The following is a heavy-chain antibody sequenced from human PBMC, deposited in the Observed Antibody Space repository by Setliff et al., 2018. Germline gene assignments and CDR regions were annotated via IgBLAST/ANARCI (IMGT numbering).Heavy chain of an antibody. CDR3: ARDRIPSSSWYGLNWFDP. Sequence: VKVSCKASGGTFSSYAISWVRQAPGQGLEWMGGIIPIFGTANYAQKFQGRVTITTDESTSTAYMELSSLRSEDTAVYYCARDRIPSSSWYGLNWFDPWGQGTLVTVSS. D-gene: IGHD6-13*01. J-gene: IGHJ5*02. CDR1: GGTFSSYA. CDR2: IIPIFGTA. V-gene: IGHV1-69*13.